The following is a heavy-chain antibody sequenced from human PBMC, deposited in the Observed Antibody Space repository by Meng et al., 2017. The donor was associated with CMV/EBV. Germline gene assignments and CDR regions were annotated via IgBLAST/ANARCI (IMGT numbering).Heavy chain of an antibody. V-gene: IGHV3-15*01. D-gene: IGHD1-20*01. Sequence: GESLKISCAASGFTFSSYAMHWVRQAPGKGLEWVGRIKSKTDGGTTDYAAPVKGRFTISRDDSKNTLYLQMNSLKTEDTAVYYCTTFYNWNDAYAFDIWGQGTMVTVSS. CDR3: TTFYNWNDAYAFDI. CDR1: GFTFSSYA. CDR2: IKSKTDGGTT. J-gene: IGHJ3*02.